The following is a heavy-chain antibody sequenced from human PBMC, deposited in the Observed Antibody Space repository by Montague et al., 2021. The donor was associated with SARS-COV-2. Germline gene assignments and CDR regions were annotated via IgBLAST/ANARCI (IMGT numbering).Heavy chain of an antibody. D-gene: IGHD3-22*01. CDR2: ISNGGRT. Sequence: SETLSLTCSVSGGSFDSDNFFWGWIRQPLGKRLEWIGVISNGGRTFDNPSLKSRVTISVDTSKNQFSLKLSSVTAADTAVYYCARIWYSSGYQGIYYFDYWGQGTLVTVSS. CDR1: GGSFDSDNFF. CDR3: ARIWYSSGYQGIYYFDY. V-gene: IGHV4-39*07. J-gene: IGHJ4*02.